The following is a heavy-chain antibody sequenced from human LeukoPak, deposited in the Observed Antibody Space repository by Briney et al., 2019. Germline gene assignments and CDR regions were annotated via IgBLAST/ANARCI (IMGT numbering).Heavy chain of an antibody. Sequence: SETLSLTCTVSGGSISSYYWSWIRQPPGKGLEWIGYIYYSGSTNYNPSLTSRVTISVDTSKNQFSLKLSSVTAADTAVYYCAGQPKRQCAIGYWGQGTLVTVSS. CDR3: AGQPKRQCAIGY. D-gene: IGHD6-19*01. V-gene: IGHV4-59*01. J-gene: IGHJ4*02. CDR1: GGSISSYY. CDR2: IYYSGST.